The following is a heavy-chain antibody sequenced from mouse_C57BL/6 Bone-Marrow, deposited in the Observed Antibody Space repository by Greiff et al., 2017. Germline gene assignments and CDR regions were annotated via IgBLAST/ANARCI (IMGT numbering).Heavy chain of an antibody. Sequence: QVQLQQPGAELVRPGSSVKLSCKASGYTFTSYWLDWVKQRPGPGLEWIGNIYPSDSETHYNQKFKDKATLTVDKSSSTAYMQLSSLTSEDSAVYYCARGGTGSSFDDWGQGTTLTVSS. V-gene: IGHV1-61*01. J-gene: IGHJ2*01. CDR1: GYTFTSYW. CDR3: ARGGTGSSFDD. CDR2: IYPSDSET. D-gene: IGHD3-3*01.